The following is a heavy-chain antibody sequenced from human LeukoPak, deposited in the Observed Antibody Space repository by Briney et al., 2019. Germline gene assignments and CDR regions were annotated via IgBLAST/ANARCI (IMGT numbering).Heavy chain of an antibody. D-gene: IGHD4-17*01. J-gene: IGHJ4*02. CDR1: GFTFSSQA. V-gene: IGHV3-23*01. CDR3: TKGTTVTQDPDY. CDR2: ISGSGRNT. Sequence: GGSLRLSCPASGFTFSSQAMSWVRQAPGKGLEWVSAISGSGRNTYYGDSVKGRFTISRDNSKNSVYLQMNSLRADDTAVYYCTKGTTVTQDPDYWGQGTLVTVSS.